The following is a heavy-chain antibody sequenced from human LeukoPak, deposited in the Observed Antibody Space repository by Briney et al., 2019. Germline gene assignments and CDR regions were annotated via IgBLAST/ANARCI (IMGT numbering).Heavy chain of an antibody. J-gene: IGHJ4*02. CDR3: VKVTSGYVYYFDY. Sequence: PGGSLRLSCAASGFTFSSSWMHWVRQAPGKGLVWVSRINSDGSGTTYADSVKGRFTISRDNAKNTLYLQMNSLRAEDTAVYYCVKVTSGYVYYFDYWGQGTLVTISS. D-gene: IGHD3-3*01. CDR1: GFTFSSSW. CDR2: INSDGSGT. V-gene: IGHV3-74*01.